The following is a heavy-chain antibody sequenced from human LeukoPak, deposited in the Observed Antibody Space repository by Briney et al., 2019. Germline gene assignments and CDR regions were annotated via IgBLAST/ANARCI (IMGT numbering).Heavy chain of an antibody. D-gene: IGHD6-19*01. V-gene: IGHV4-39*07. CDR1: GGSISSSSYY. J-gene: IGHJ4*02. CDR2: IYYSGST. Sequence: SETLSLTCTVSGGSISSSSYYWGWIRQPPGKGLEWIGSIYYSGSTYYNPSLKSRVTISVDTSKNQFSLKLSSVTAADTAVYYCARVEQWLVPGGYWGQGTLVTVSS. CDR3: ARVEQWLVPGGY.